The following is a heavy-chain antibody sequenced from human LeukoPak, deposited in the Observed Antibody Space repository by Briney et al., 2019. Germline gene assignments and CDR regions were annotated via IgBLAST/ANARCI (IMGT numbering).Heavy chain of an antibody. CDR3: ARSSMSSAQRYAIDY. D-gene: IGHD2-2*01. V-gene: IGHV4-59*01. J-gene: IGHJ4*02. CDR1: GGSISSYS. Sequence: PSETLSLTCTVSGGSISSYSWSWIRQPPGKGLEWIGYIYYSGSTNYIPSLKSRVTISVGTSKNQFSLNLSSVTAADTAVYYCARSSMSSAQRYAIDYWGQGTLVTVSS. CDR2: IYYSGST.